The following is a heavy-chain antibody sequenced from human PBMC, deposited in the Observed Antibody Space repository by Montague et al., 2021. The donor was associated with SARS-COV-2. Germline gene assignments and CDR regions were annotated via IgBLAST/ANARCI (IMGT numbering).Heavy chain of an antibody. D-gene: IGHD2-15*01. CDR3: ARAVVGAKTATIES. CDR2: MHSTGST. J-gene: IGHJ4*02. CDR1: GGSINNYF. V-gene: IGHV4-59*01. Sequence: SGTLSLTCSVSGGSINNYFWGWIRQSPGKGLEWVGYMHSTGSTAYNPSLKSRVIISVDTSKTQISLKLSSVSAADAALYYCARAVVGAKTATIESWGQGTLATVSS.